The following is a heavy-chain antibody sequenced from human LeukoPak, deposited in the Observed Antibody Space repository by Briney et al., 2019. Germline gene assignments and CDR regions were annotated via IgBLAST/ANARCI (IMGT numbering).Heavy chain of an antibody. CDR1: GYTFTSYG. V-gene: IGHV1-18*01. J-gene: IGHJ4*02. Sequence: ASVKVSCKASGYTFTSYGISWVRQAPGQGLEWMGWISAYNGNTNYAQKLQGRVTMTTDTSTSTAYMELRSLRSDDTAVYYCARGNGGLLWFGGLFPPAAIAAVDYWGQGTLVTVSS. D-gene: IGHD3-10*01. CDR3: ARGNGGLLWFGGLFPPAAIAAVDY. CDR2: ISAYNGNT.